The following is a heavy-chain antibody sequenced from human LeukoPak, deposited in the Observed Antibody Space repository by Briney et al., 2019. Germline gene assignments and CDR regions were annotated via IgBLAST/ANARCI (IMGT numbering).Heavy chain of an antibody. J-gene: IGHJ3*02. V-gene: IGHV1-2*02. CDR2: INPNNGGDT. D-gene: IGHD3-10*01. CDR1: GYTFTGYY. CDR3: ARRMIWFGNSFDI. Sequence: ASVKVSCKGSGYTFTGYYIHWVRQAPGQGLEWLGWINPNNGGDTNFAQKFRGRVTLTPDTSTSTAYMGLTRLTSDDTAVYYCARRMIWFGNSFDIWGQGTLVSVFS.